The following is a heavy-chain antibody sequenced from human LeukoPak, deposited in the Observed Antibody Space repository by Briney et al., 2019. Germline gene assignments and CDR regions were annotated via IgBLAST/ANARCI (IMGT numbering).Heavy chain of an antibody. Sequence: GGSLRPSCAASGFTFSSYGMSWVRQAPGKGLEWVSAISGSGGSTYYADSVKGRFTISRDNSKNTLYLQMNSLRAEDTAVYYCAKHNLTTVTHMDVWGKGTTVTISS. CDR1: GFTFSSYG. D-gene: IGHD4-17*01. V-gene: IGHV3-23*01. CDR3: AKHNLTTVTHMDV. CDR2: ISGSGGST. J-gene: IGHJ6*03.